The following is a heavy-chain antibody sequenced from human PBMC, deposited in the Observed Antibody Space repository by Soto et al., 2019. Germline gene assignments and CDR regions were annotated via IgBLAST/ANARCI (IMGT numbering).Heavy chain of an antibody. CDR1: GGSISSYY. J-gene: IGHJ2*01. CDR2: IYYSGST. CDR3: ARVSAGYWYFDL. D-gene: IGHD6-19*01. V-gene: IGHV4-59*01. Sequence: QVQLQESGPGLVKPSETLSLTCPVSGGSISSYYWSWIRQPPGKGLEWTGYIYYSGSTNYNPSLKSRVTISVDTSKNQFSLKLSSVTAADTAVYYCARVSAGYWYFDLWGRGTLVTGSS.